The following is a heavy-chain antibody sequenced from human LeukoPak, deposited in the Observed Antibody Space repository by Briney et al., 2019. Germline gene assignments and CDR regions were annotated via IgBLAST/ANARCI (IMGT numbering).Heavy chain of an antibody. D-gene: IGHD6-6*01. CDR1: GGSINSYY. Sequence: SETLSLTCTVSGGSINSYYWSWIRQPPGKGLEWIGYIYTSGSTNYNPSLRGRVTISGDTSNNQFSLKLTSVTAADTAVYYCARHRSIAAPFDYWGQGTLVTVSS. J-gene: IGHJ4*02. V-gene: IGHV4-4*09. CDR3: ARHRSIAAPFDY. CDR2: IYTSGST.